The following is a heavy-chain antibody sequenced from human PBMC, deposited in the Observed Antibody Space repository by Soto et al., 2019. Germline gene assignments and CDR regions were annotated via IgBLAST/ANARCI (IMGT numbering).Heavy chain of an antibody. Sequence: PSETLSLTCTVSGGSISSYYWSWIRQPPGKGLEWIGYIYYSGSTNYNPSLKSRVTISVDTSKNQFSLKLSSVTAADTAVYYCAIELVAVAGTCGMDVWGQGTTVTVSS. CDR2: IYYSGST. CDR1: GGSISSYY. J-gene: IGHJ6*02. CDR3: AIELVAVAGTCGMDV. D-gene: IGHD6-19*01. V-gene: IGHV4-59*01.